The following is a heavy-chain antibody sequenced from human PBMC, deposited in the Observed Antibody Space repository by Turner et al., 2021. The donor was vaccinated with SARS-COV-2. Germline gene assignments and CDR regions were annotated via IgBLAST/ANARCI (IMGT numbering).Heavy chain of an antibody. CDR1: GYTFTNYD. Sequence: QVQLVQSGADVKKPGASVKVSCKASGYTFTNYDINWVRQATGQGLEWMGWMYPNSVNTGYAQKFQGRVTMTGITSISTTYMELSSLGSEDTAVYYCAIGMFIFGGVIVRPFDYWGQGTLVTVSS. J-gene: IGHJ4*02. V-gene: IGHV1-8*01. CDR3: AIGMFIFGGVIVRPFDY. CDR2: MYPNSVNT. D-gene: IGHD3-16*02.